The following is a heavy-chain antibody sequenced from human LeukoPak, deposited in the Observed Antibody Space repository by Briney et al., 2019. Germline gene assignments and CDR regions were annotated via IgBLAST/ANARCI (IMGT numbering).Heavy chain of an antibody. CDR3: TKGIRGD. J-gene: IGHJ4*02. V-gene: IGHV3-15*04. CDR2: IASKTDGGTT. CDR1: GLTVTNAW. Sequence: GGSLRLSCAASGLTVTNAWTNWVRQAPGKGLEWVGRIASKTDGGTTDYAAPVKGRFTISRDDSKNTLFLQMNSLKTEDTAVYYYTKGIRGDCGQGTLVTVPS.